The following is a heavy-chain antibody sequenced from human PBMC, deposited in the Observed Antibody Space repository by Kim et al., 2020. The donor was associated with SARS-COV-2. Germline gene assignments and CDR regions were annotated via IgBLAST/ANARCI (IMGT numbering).Heavy chain of an antibody. CDR2: ISYDGSNK. V-gene: IGHV3-30*18. D-gene: IGHD6-13*01. Sequence: GGSLRLSCAASGFTFSSYGMHWVRQAPGKGLEWVAVISYDGSNKYYADSVKGRFTISRDNSKNTLYLQMNSLRAEDTAVYYCAKDQRGSIAAAGCYYYGMDVWGQGTTVTVSS. CDR3: AKDQRGSIAAAGCYYYGMDV. J-gene: IGHJ6*02. CDR1: GFTFSSYG.